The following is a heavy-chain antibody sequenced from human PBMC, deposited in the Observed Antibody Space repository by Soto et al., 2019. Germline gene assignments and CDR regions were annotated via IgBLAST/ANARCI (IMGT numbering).Heavy chain of an antibody. CDR1: GFTFSSYG. V-gene: IGHV3-33*01. CDR3: ARAESSGWSDAFDI. J-gene: IGHJ3*02. D-gene: IGHD6-19*01. CDR2: IWYDGSNK. Sequence: GGSLRLSCAASGFTFSSYGMHWVRQAPGKGLEWVAVIWYDGSNKYYADSVKGRFTISRDNSKNTLYLQMNSLRAEDTAVYYCARAESSGWSDAFDIWRQGTMVTVSS.